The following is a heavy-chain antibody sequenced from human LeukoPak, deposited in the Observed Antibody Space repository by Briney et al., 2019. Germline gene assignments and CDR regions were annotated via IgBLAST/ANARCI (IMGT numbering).Heavy chain of an antibody. CDR3: ARELLLWGGDCNDY. D-gene: IGHD2-21*02. J-gene: IGHJ4*02. CDR2: IDGGGGSI. V-gene: IGHV3-48*03. CDR1: GFTFSDFE. Sequence: GGSLRLSCAASGFTFSDFEMNWVRQVPGKGLEWVSHIDGGGGSIFYADSVKGRFTVSRDNAKNSLYLQMNSLRVEDTAIYYCARELLLWGGDCNDYWGQGTLVTVSS.